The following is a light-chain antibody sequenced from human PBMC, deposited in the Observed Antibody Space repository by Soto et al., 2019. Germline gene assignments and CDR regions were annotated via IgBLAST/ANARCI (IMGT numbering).Light chain of an antibody. J-gene: IGKJ1*01. V-gene: IGKV3-11*01. CDR1: QSVSRY. CDR2: DAS. Sequence: EIVLTQSPATLSLSPGERATLSCRASQSVSRYLAWYQQKPGQAPRLLIYDASNRATGIPAGFSGSGSGTDFTLTISSLEPEDFAVYYCQQRSNWTFGQGTKVEIK. CDR3: QQRSNWT.